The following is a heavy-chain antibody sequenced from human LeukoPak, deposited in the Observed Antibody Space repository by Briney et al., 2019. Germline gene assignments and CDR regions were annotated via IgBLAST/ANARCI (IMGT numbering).Heavy chain of an antibody. Sequence: GGSLRLSCADSGLTVRSYTMKWGRQAPGKGLEWVSSISGSSTSFIYYADSLKGRFTISRDNAKNSLYLQMNSLRAEDTAVYYCARDSAYCGGDCYSDYWGQGTLVTVSS. J-gene: IGHJ4*02. V-gene: IGHV3-21*01. D-gene: IGHD2-21*02. CDR3: ARDSAYCGGDCYSDY. CDR2: ISGSSTSFI. CDR1: GLTVRSYT.